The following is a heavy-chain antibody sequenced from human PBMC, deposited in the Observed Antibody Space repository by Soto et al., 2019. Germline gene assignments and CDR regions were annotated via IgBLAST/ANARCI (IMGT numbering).Heavy chain of an antibody. Sequence: SETLSLTCAVYGGSLSGYYWSWIRQPPGKGLEWIGEINHSGSTNYNPSLKSRVTISVDTSKNQFSLKLSSVTAADTAVYYCARATRFWSGYYNKYNWFDPWGQGTLVTVSS. J-gene: IGHJ5*02. CDR2: INHSGST. CDR1: GGSLSGYY. D-gene: IGHD3-3*01. CDR3: ARATRFWSGYYNKYNWFDP. V-gene: IGHV4-34*01.